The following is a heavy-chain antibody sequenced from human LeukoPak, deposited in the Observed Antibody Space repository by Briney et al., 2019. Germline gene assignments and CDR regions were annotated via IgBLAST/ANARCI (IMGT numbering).Heavy chain of an antibody. V-gene: IGHV4-59*01. CDR3: ARGLLRDGYKLIPSAFDY. Sequence: KPSETLSLTCTVSGGSISSYYWSWIRQPPGKGLEWIGYIYYSGSTNYNPSLKSRVTISVDTSKHQFSLKLSSVTAADTAVYYCARGLLRDGYKLIPSAFDYWGQGTLVTVSS. CDR1: GGSISSYY. D-gene: IGHD5-24*01. J-gene: IGHJ4*02. CDR2: IYYSGST.